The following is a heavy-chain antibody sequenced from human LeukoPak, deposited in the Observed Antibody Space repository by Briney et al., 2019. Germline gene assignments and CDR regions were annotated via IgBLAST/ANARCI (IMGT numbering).Heavy chain of an antibody. V-gene: IGHV4-4*09. J-gene: IGHJ5*02. D-gene: IGHD2-8*01. CDR2: IYTSGSI. CDR3: AREGRYCTNGVCYGGFWFDP. Sequence: SETLSLTCTVSGGSISSYYWSWIRQPPGKGLEWIGYIYTSGSINYNPSLKSRVTISVDTSKNQFSLKLSSVTAADTAVYYCAREGRYCTNGVCYGGFWFDPWGQGTLVTVSS. CDR1: GGSISSYY.